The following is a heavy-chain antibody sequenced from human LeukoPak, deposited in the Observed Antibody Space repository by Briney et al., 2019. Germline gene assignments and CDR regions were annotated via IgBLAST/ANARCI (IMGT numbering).Heavy chain of an antibody. V-gene: IGHV4-38-2*02. CDR1: GYSISSGYY. J-gene: IGHJ5*02. CDR2: IYHSGST. D-gene: IGHD2-15*01. Sequence: SETLSLTCTVSGYSISSGYYWGWIRQPPGKGLEWIGSIYHSGSTYYNPSLKSRVTISVDTSKNQCSLKLSSVTAADTAVYYCARVLRGYCSGGSCYFGFDPWGQGTLVTVSS. CDR3: ARVLRGYCSGGSCYFGFDP.